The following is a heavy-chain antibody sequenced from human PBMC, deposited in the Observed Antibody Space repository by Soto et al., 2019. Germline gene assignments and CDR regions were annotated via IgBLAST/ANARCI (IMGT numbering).Heavy chain of an antibody. CDR3: ARDGGRHSGGIDY. V-gene: IGHV1-69*01. J-gene: IGHJ4*02. Sequence: QVQLVQSGAEVKKPGSSVNVSCKASGGTFSSYSSNWVRQAPGQGLEWMGEIIPIFGTANYAKKFQGRVTITADESTSTAYMELSSLRSEDTAVYYCARDGGRHSGGIDYWGQGTLVTVSS. CDR1: GGTFSSYS. D-gene: IGHD1-26*01. CDR2: IIPIFGTA.